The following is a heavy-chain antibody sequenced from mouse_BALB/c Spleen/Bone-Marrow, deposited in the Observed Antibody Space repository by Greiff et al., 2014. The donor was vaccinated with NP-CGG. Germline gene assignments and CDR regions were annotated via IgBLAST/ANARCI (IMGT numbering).Heavy chain of an antibody. Sequence: VQLQQPGGDLVKPGGSLKLSCAAPGFTFSDFYMFWFRQTPEKRLEWVATISDGGTCTYYPDSVKGRFTISRDNAKNNLYLQMSSLKSEDTAMYYCARSGERYGAMDYWGQGTSVTVSS. CDR1: GFTFSDFY. J-gene: IGHJ4*01. CDR2: ISDGGTCT. CDR3: ARSGERYGAMDY. V-gene: IGHV5-4*02. D-gene: IGHD1-1*02.